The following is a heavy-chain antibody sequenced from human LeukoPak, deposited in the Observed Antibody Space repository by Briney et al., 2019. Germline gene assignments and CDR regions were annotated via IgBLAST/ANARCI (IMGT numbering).Heavy chain of an antibody. CDR2: IKQDGSEK. J-gene: IGHJ6*02. CDR3: ARDLPYDSSTVYYGMDV. V-gene: IGHV3-7*01. Sequence: GGFLRLSCAASGFTFSSSWMSWVRQAPGKGLEWVANIKQDGSEKYYVDSVKGRFTISRDNAKNSLYLQMNSLRAKDTAVYYCARDLPYDSSTVYYGMDVWGQGTTVTVSS. D-gene: IGHD3-22*01. CDR1: GFTFSSSW.